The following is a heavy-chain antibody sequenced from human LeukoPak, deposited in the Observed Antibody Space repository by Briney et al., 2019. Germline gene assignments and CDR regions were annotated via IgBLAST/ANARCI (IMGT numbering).Heavy chain of an antibody. D-gene: IGHD6-13*01. V-gene: IGHV3-23*01. CDR1: GFTFSSYA. Sequence: GGSLRLSCAASGFTFSSYAMSWVRQAPGKGLEWVSAISGRGGSTYYADSVKGRFTISRDNSKNTLDPQMTSLRAEDTAVYYCAKVNLGSSCYLGAFDIWGQGTMVTVSS. CDR2: ISGRGGST. CDR3: AKVNLGSSCYLGAFDI. J-gene: IGHJ3*02.